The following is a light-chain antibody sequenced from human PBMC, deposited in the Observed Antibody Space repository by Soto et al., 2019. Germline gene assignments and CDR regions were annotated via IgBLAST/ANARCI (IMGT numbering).Light chain of an antibody. CDR1: SSDVGSYNL. CDR2: EGS. CDR3: CSYAGSSTPSFV. J-gene: IGLJ1*01. V-gene: IGLV2-23*01. Sequence: QSALTQPASVSGSPGQSITISCTGTSSDVGSYNLVSWYQQHPGKAPKLMIYEGSKRPSGVSNRFSGSKSGNTASLTISGLQAEDEADYYCCSYAGSSTPSFVFGTGTKLTV.